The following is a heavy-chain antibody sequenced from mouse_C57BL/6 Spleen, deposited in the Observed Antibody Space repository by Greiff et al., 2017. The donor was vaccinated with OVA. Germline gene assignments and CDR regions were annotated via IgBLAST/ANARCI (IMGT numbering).Heavy chain of an antibody. CDR3: ARSEDYYGNYGNY. V-gene: IGHV1-82*01. J-gene: IGHJ2*01. D-gene: IGHD2-1*01. CDR2: IYPGDGDT. CDR1: GYAFSSSW. Sequence: QVQLKQSGPELVKPGASVKISCKASGYAFSSSWMNWVKQRPGKGLEWIGRIYPGDGDTNYNGKFKGKATLTADKSSSTAYMQLSSLTSEDSAVYFCARSEDYYGNYGNYWGQGTTLTVSS.